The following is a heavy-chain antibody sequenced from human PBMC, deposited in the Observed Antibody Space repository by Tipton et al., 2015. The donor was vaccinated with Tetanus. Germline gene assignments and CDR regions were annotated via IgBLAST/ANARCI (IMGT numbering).Heavy chain of an antibody. Sequence: QLVQSGPEVKKPGASVKVSCKASGYTFTSYGISWVRQAPGQGLEWMGWLSAYNGNTNYAQKLQGRVTMTTDTSTSTAYMELRSLRSGGTAGYYCARDKTRITMVRGVSYDAFDIWGQGTMVTVSS. CDR2: LSAYNGNT. CDR1: GYTFTSYG. J-gene: IGHJ3*02. D-gene: IGHD3-10*01. V-gene: IGHV1-18*01. CDR3: ARDKTRITMVRGVSYDAFDI.